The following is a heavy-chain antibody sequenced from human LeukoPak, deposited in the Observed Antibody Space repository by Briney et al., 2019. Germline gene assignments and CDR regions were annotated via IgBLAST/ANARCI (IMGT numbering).Heavy chain of an antibody. CDR1: GFTFSTHE. CDR2: ISGSGSKL. Sequence: GGSLRLSCEDCGFTFSTHEMNWVRQAPGKGLEWVSYISGSGSKLNYADPVKGRFTISRDNDKNSLYLQMDSLRAEDTAVYYCARGSGYDFTRPYYDGMYVWGQGSTVTVSS. CDR3: ARGSGYDFTRPYYDGMYV. J-gene: IGHJ6*02. D-gene: IGHD5-12*01. V-gene: IGHV3-48*03.